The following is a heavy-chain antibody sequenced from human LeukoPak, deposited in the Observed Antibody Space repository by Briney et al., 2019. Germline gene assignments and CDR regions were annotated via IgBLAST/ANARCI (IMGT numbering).Heavy chain of an antibody. CDR1: GFTFSSYD. J-gene: IGHJ2*01. CDR2: IGTAGDT. V-gene: IGHV3-13*01. CDR3: ARVQGLDFRWYFDL. Sequence: GGSLRLSCAASGFTFSSYDMHWVRQATGKGLEWVSAIGTAGDTYYPGSVKGRFTISRENAKNSLYLQMNSLRAGDTAVYYCARVQGLDFRWYFDLWGRGTLVAVSS.